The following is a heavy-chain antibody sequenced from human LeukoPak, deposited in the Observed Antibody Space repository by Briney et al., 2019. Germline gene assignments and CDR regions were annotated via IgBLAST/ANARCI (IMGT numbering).Heavy chain of an antibody. CDR3: ASPLDY. CDR1: GFTFSTYS. Sequence: GGSLRLSCAASGFTFSTYSMNWVRQAPGKGLEWVSYISDSSGTIYYADSVKGRFTISRDNAKNSLYLQMNSLRAEDTAVYYCASPLDYWGQGTLVTVSS. V-gene: IGHV3-48*01. J-gene: IGHJ4*02. CDR2: ISDSSGTI.